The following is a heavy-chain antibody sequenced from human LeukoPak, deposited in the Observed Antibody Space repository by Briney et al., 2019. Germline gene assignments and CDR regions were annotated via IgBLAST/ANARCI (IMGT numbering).Heavy chain of an antibody. CDR3: AKPDSTTWYGRGFDF. V-gene: IGHV3-23*01. J-gene: IGHJ4*02. Sequence: GGSLRLSCAASGFTFSSYAMSWVRQAPGKGLEWVSAISGSGDSTYYADSVKGRFTISRDNSKNTLYLQMNSLGAEDTAVYYCAKPDSTTWYGRGFDFWGQGTLVTVSS. D-gene: IGHD6-13*01. CDR2: ISGSGDST. CDR1: GFTFSSYA.